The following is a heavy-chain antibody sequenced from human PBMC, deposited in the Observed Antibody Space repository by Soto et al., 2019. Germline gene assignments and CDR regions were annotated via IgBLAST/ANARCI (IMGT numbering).Heavy chain of an antibody. V-gene: IGHV3-74*03. D-gene: IGHD3-10*01. CDR1: GFTFSAYW. J-gene: IGHJ6*02. Sequence: GGSLGLSCAASGFTFSAYWMHWVRQAPGKGLVWVSRIHSNGNITTYADFVKGRFTISRDNAKNTLYLQMNSLRAEDTAVYYCARSVRSGTYPYYYYAMDVWGQGTTVTVSS. CDR3: ARSVRSGTYPYYYYAMDV. CDR2: IHSNGNIT.